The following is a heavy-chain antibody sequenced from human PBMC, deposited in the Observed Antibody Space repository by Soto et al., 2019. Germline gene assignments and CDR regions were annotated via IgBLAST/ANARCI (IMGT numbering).Heavy chain of an antibody. V-gene: IGHV1-2*04. CDR2: INPNSGGT. CDR3: ARGYYGSGRTDYYYYGMDV. Sequence: ASVKVSCKASGYTFTGYYMHWVRQAPGQGLEWMGWINPNSGGTNYAQKFQGWVTMTRDTSISTAYMELSRLRSDDTAVYYCARGYYGSGRTDYYYYGMDVWGQGTTDTVSS. D-gene: IGHD3-10*01. CDR1: GYTFTGYY. J-gene: IGHJ6*02.